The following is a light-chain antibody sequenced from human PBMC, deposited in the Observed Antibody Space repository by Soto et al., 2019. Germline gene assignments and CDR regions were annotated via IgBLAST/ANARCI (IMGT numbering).Light chain of an antibody. J-gene: IGKJ2*01. Sequence: EIVLTQAPLPSPVTLGQPASISCRSSESLLHSDGNTYLSWFHQRPGLPPRLLIWKISNRLSGVPDRFSGSGAGTDFTLEISRVEADDVGVYYCMQATQYRPYTFGPGTKLEI. CDR1: ESLLHSDGNTY. V-gene: IGKV2-24*01. CDR2: KIS. CDR3: MQATQYRPYT.